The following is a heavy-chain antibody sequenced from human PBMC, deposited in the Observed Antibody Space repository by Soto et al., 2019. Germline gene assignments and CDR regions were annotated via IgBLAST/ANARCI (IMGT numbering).Heavy chain of an antibody. Sequence: EVELVQSGAEVKKPGESLKISCKGSGYSFANYWIAWVRQMPGKGLEWMGIIYPTDSDTTYSPSFQGQVTISADKSITTAYLQWSSLKASDTAIYYCARRASGLYTYYCDYWGQGTLVTVSS. D-gene: IGHD3-22*01. CDR2: IYPTDSDT. CDR3: ARRASGLYTYYCDY. V-gene: IGHV5-51*01. CDR1: GYSFANYW. J-gene: IGHJ4*02.